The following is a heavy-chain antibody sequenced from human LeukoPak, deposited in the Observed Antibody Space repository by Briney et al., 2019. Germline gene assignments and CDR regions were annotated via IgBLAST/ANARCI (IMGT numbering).Heavy chain of an antibody. CDR1: GGSFSGYY. D-gene: IGHD1-26*01. CDR2: INHSGST. V-gene: IGHV4-34*01. Sequence: SETLSLTCAVYGGSFSGYYWSWIRQPPGKGLEWIGEINHSGSTNYNPSLKSRVTISVGTSKNQFSLKLSSVTAADTAVYYCARGKWELPTDYWGQGTLVTVSS. J-gene: IGHJ4*02. CDR3: ARGKWELPTDY.